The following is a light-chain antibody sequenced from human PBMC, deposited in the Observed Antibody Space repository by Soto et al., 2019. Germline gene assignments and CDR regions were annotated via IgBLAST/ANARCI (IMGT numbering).Light chain of an antibody. V-gene: IGLV2-14*02. CDR2: EGS. J-gene: IGLJ2*01. Sequence: QSVLTQPASVSGSPGQSITLSCTGTSSDVGSYNLVSWYQQHPGKAPKLMIYEGSKRPSGVSNRFSGSKSGNTASLTVSGLQAEDEADYYCSSYAGSNNLVFGGGTKLTVL. CDR3: SSYAGSNNLV. CDR1: SSDVGSYNL.